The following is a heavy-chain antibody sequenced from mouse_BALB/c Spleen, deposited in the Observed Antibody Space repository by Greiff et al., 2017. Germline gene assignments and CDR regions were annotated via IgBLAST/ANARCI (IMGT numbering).Heavy chain of an antibody. J-gene: IGHJ4*01. Sequence: VQLQQSGPELVKPGASVKISCKASGYSFTGYFMNWVMQSHGKSLEWIGRINPYNGDTFYNQKFNGKATLTVDKSSSTAHMELRSLASEDSAVYYCANDDAMDYWGRGTSVTVST. CDR2: INPYNGDT. D-gene: IGHD2-12*01. CDR3: ANDDAMDY. CDR1: GYSFTGYF. V-gene: IGHV1-20*02.